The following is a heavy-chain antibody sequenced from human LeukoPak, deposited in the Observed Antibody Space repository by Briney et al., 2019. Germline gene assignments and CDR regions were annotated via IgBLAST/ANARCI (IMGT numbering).Heavy chain of an antibody. CDR2: IKQDGSEK. J-gene: IGHJ4*02. CDR3: ARWGITIFGEIDY. D-gene: IGHD3-3*01. Sequence: GGSLRLSCAASGSTFSSYWMSWVRQAPGKGLEWVANIKQDGSEKYYVDSVKGRFTISRDNAKNSLYLQMNSLRAEDTAVYYCARWGITIFGEIDYWGQGTLVTVSS. CDR1: GSTFSSYW. V-gene: IGHV3-7*01.